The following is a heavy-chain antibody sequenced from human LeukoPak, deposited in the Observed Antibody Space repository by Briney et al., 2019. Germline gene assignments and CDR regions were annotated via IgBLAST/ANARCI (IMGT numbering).Heavy chain of an antibody. V-gene: IGHV4-59*08. CDR3: ARHADHTYSSGWYSAFDI. CDR1: GGSISSYY. Sequence: PSETLSLTCTVSGGSISSYYWSWIRQSPGKGLEWIGYIYYSGSTKYNPSPKSRVTISVDTSKNQFSLKLSSVTAADTAVYYCARHADHTYSSGWYSAFDIWGQGTMVTVSS. CDR2: IYYSGST. J-gene: IGHJ3*02. D-gene: IGHD6-19*01.